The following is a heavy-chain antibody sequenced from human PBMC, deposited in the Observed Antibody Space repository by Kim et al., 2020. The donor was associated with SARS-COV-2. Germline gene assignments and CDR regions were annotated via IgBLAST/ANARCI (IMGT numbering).Heavy chain of an antibody. D-gene: IGHD2-15*01. Sequence: GGSLRLSCAASGFTFTGYYMSWIRQAPGKGLEWVSYITTSGAYANYADSVKGRFTISRDNAKNSLYLQMNSLRADDTAVYYCARKDIAAGMDVWGQGTT. CDR1: GFTFTGYY. CDR3: ARKDIAAGMDV. J-gene: IGHJ6*02. CDR2: ITTSGAYA. V-gene: IGHV3-11*03.